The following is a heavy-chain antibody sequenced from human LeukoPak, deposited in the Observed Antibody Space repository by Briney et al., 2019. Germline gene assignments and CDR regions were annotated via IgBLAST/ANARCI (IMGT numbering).Heavy chain of an antibody. CDR2: IYYSGST. CDR1: GGSISSYY. Sequence: SETLSLTCTVSGGSISSYYWSWIRQPPGKGLEWIGYIYYSGSTNYNPSLKSRVTISVDTSKNQFSLELSSVTAADTAVYYCARVSPTGTTDYWGQGTLVTVSS. V-gene: IGHV4-59*01. CDR3: ARVSPTGTTDY. D-gene: IGHD1-7*01. J-gene: IGHJ4*02.